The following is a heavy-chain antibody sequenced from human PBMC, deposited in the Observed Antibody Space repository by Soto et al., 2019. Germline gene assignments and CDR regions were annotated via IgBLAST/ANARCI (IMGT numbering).Heavy chain of an antibody. Sequence: EVQLVESGGGLVQPGGSLRLSCAVSGFTFGSYWMNWVRLIPGKGLEWISYISSSGSHRFYADSVKGRFTISRDNDKNSLYVQLNSLRAEDTAMYYCARAGYSSGWVDYWGQGTLVTVSS. J-gene: IGHJ4*02. V-gene: IGHV3-48*04. CDR3: ARAGYSSGWVDY. CDR2: ISSSGSHR. D-gene: IGHD6-19*01. CDR1: GFTFGSYW.